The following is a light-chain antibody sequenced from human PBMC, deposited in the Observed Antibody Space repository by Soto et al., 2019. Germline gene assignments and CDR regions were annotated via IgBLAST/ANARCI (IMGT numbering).Light chain of an antibody. Sequence: DIQMTQSPSSLSASIGDRLTITCRASQSISIYLNWYQQKPGKAPRLLIYAATSLQCGVPSRFSGGGSGADFTLTVSSLQPEDFATYYCQQSYSIPHTFGQGTKVEIK. CDR1: QSISIY. V-gene: IGKV1-39*01. CDR2: AAT. CDR3: QQSYSIPHT. J-gene: IGKJ1*01.